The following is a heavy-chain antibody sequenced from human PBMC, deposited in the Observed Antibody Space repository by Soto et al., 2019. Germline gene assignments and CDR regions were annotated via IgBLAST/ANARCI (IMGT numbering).Heavy chain of an antibody. J-gene: IGHJ2*01. CDR2: IIPIFGTA. D-gene: IGHD3-22*01. Sequence: SVKVSCKASGGTFSSYAISWVRQAPGQGLEWMGGIIPIFGTANYAQKFQGRVTITADESTSTAYMELSSLRSEDTAVYYCARPHHYYDSSPLDYRYFDLWGRGTLVTSPQ. CDR1: GGTFSSYA. CDR3: ARPHHYYDSSPLDYRYFDL. V-gene: IGHV1-69*13.